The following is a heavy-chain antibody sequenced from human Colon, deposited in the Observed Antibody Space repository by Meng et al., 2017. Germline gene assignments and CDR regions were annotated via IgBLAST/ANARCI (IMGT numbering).Heavy chain of an antibody. Sequence: QGQVQEWGAGLLKPSETLSLTCAGYGGSFSGYYWSWIRQPPGKGLEWIGEINHSGSTNYNPSLKSRVTISVDTSKNQFSLKLSSVTAADTAVYYCARGRYSGYLPWGQGTLVTVSS. CDR1: GGSFSGYY. D-gene: IGHD5-12*01. CDR2: INHSGST. V-gene: IGHV4-34*02. J-gene: IGHJ5*02. CDR3: ARGRYSGYLP.